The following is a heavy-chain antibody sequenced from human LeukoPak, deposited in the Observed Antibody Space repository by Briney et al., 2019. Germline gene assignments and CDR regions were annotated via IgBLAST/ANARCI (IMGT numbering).Heavy chain of an antibody. CDR3: ARGRGLLLWFGELSNFDY. CDR1: GYTFTSYG. D-gene: IGHD3-10*01. CDR2: ISAYNGNT. V-gene: IGHV1-18*01. Sequence: ASVKVSCKASGYTFTSYGISWVRQAPGQGLEWIGWISAYNGNTNYAQKLQGRVTMTTDTSTSTAYMELRSLRSDDTAVYYCARGRGLLLWFGELSNFDYWGQGTLVTVSS. J-gene: IGHJ4*02.